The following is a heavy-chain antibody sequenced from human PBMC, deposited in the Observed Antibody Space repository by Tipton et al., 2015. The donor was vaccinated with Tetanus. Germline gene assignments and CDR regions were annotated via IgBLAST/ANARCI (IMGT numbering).Heavy chain of an antibody. Sequence: TLSLTCTVSGGSMSNNYWSWIRQPPGKGLERIAYIFHSGSTNYSHSLTRRVAISMDTSKNQISLKLSSVTAADTAVYYCARRSYCSSSRCFDAFDLWGQGTMVTVPS. CDR1: GGSMSNNY. D-gene: IGHD2-2*01. J-gene: IGHJ3*01. V-gene: IGHV4-59*01. CDR3: ARRSYCSSSRCFDAFDL. CDR2: IFHSGST.